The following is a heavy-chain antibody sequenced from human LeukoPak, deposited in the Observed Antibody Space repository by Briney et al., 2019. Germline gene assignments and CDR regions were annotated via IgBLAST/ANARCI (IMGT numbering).Heavy chain of an antibody. J-gene: IGHJ4*02. CDR1: GYTFTSYD. CDR3: ARAQSQGLRYFDWLSPPDY. Sequence: ASVKVSCKASGYTFTSYDISWVRQAPGQGLEWMGWISAYNGNTNYAQKLQGRVTMTTDTSTSTAYMELRSLRSDDTAVYYCARAQSQGLRYFDWLSPPDYWGQGTLVTVSS. CDR2: ISAYNGNT. D-gene: IGHD3-9*01. V-gene: IGHV1-18*01.